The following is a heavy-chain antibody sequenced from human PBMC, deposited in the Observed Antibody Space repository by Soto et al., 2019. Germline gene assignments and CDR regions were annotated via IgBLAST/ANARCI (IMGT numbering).Heavy chain of an antibody. V-gene: IGHV3-21*01. D-gene: IGHD3-22*01. Sequence: ESLKLSCAASGFTFNIYSMNWARQAPGKGLEWVSSISSRSSNIDYADSVKGRFTISRDNANNSLYLQMNNLSADDTAVYYCARDTKMLAPLIYMDHWGRGTLVTVSS. CDR3: ARDTKMLAPLIYMDH. J-gene: IGHJ4*02. CDR1: GFTFNIYS. CDR2: ISSRSSNI.